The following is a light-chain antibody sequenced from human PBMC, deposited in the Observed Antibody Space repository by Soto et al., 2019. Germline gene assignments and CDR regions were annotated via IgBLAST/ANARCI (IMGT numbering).Light chain of an antibody. CDR1: SGHSSNI. J-gene: IGLJ3*02. Sequence: QSVLTQSSSASASLGSSVKLTCTLSSGHSSNIIAWHQQQPGKAPRYLMKLEGSGSYNKGSGVPDRFSGSSSGADRYLTISNVQSEDEADYYCETWDTSTRVFGGGTKVTVL. V-gene: IGLV4-60*03. CDR2: LEGSGSY. CDR3: ETWDTSTRV.